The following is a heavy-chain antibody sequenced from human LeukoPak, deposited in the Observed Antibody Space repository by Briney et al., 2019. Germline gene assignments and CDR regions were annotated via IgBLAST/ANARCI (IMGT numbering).Heavy chain of an antibody. Sequence: LTLSSAPARFIFSTYGMPWVRKPPPTAPARQDATSYDGSNKYYAEAVKGRFTISRDNSKNTLYLQMNSLRAEDTAVYYCAKDLDGLGDYYGMDVWGQGTTVTVSS. J-gene: IGHJ6*02. V-gene: IGHV3-30*18. CDR2: TSYDGSNK. D-gene: IGHD3-16*01. CDR3: AKDLDGLGDYYGMDV. CDR1: RFIFSTYG.